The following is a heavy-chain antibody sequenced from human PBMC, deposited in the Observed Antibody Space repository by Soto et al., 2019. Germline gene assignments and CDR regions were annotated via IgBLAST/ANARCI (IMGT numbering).Heavy chain of an antibody. J-gene: IGHJ6*02. CDR1: GGTFSSYA. Sequence: ASVKVSCNASGGTFSSYAISWVRQAPGQGLEWMGWISAYNGNTNYAQKIQGRVTMTTDTSTSTAYMELRSLRSDDTAVYYCARDHGREWELRYFDWSSYYGMDVWGQGTTVTVSS. V-gene: IGHV1-18*01. D-gene: IGHD3-9*01. CDR3: ARDHGREWELRYFDWSSYYGMDV. CDR2: ISAYNGNT.